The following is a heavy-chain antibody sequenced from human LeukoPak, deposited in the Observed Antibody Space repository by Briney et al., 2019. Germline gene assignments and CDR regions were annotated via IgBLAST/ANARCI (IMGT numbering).Heavy chain of an antibody. D-gene: IGHD2-2*01. Sequence: GGSLRLSCAASGFTFSSYSMNWVRQAPGKGLEWVSSISSSSSYIYYADSVKGRFTISRDNAKNSLYLQMNSLRAEDTAVYYCARDGGEYQLENNAFDIWGQGTMVTVSS. CDR2: ISSSSSYI. V-gene: IGHV3-21*01. J-gene: IGHJ3*02. CDR1: GFTFSSYS. CDR3: ARDGGEYQLENNAFDI.